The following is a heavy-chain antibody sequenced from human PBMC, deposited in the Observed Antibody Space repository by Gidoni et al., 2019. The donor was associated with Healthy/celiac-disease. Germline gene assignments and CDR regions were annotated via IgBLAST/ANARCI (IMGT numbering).Heavy chain of an antibody. J-gene: IGHJ2*01. D-gene: IGHD5-12*01. V-gene: IGHV3-21*01. Sequence: EVQLVESGGGLVKPGGSLRLSCAASGFTFSSYSMNWVRQAPGKGLEWVSSISSSSSYIYYADSVKGRFTISRDNAKNSLYLQMNSLRAEDTAVYYCARWSLSPYDLPYWYFDLWGRGTLVTVSS. CDR3: ARWSLSPYDLPYWYFDL. CDR1: GFTFSSYS. CDR2: ISSSSSYI.